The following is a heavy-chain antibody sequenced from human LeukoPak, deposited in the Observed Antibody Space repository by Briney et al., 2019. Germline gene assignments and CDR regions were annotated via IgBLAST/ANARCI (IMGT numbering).Heavy chain of an antibody. D-gene: IGHD3-3*01. Sequence: SETLSLTCAVSGGSISSSNWWSWVRQPPGKGLEWIGEIYHSGSTNYNPSLESRVAMSVDTSKNQVSLKLTSLTAADTAVYYCATSPSTYYEDDYWGQGTLVTVSS. CDR1: GGSISSSNW. V-gene: IGHV4-4*02. CDR3: ATSPSTYYEDDY. CDR2: IYHSGST. J-gene: IGHJ4*02.